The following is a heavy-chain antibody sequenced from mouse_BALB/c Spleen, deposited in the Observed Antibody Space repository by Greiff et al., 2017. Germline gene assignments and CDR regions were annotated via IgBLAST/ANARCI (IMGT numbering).Heavy chain of an antibody. D-gene: IGHD2-3*01. CDR3: ARGDDGYYGYAMDY. J-gene: IGHJ4*01. CDR1: GYTFTSYV. CDR2: INPYNDGT. Sequence: VQLQQSGPELVKPGASVKMSCKASGYTFTSYVMHWVKQKPGQGLEWIGYINPYNDGTKYNEKFNGKATLTSDKSSSTAYMELSSLTSEDSAVYYCARGDDGYYGYAMDYWGQGTSVTVSS. V-gene: IGHV1-14*01.